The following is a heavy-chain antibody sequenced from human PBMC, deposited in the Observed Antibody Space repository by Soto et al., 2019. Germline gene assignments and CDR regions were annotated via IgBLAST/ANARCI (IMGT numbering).Heavy chain of an antibody. CDR2: IYSSGSA. Sequence: SETPSLTCTVSGDSVSSGGYYWSWIRQPPGKGLEWIGYIYSSGSANYNPSLKSRVTISRDTSKNQISLKVASVTAADTAGYYCARGFSSVSMDAWGQGTTVTVSS. CDR1: GDSVSSGGYY. D-gene: IGHD6-19*01. CDR3: ARGFSSVSMDA. V-gene: IGHV4-61*08. J-gene: IGHJ6*02.